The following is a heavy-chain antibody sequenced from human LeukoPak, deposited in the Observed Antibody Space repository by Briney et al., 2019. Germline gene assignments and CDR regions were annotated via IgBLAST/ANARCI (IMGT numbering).Heavy chain of an antibody. V-gene: IGHV3-23*01. Sequence: GGSLRLSCAASGFPFSRYAMSWVRQTPEKGLEWVSAISGSDGSKYYADSVKGRFTISRDDPRNTVYLQMNNLRAEDTAVYYCTKQVSCDTTTCYAGMPPDYWGQGTLVTVSS. D-gene: IGHD2/OR15-2a*01. J-gene: IGHJ4*02. CDR1: GFPFSRYA. CDR2: ISGSDGSK. CDR3: TKQVSCDTTTCYAGMPPDY.